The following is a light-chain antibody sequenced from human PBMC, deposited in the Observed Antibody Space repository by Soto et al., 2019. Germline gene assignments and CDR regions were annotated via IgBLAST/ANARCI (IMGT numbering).Light chain of an antibody. J-gene: IGLJ2*01. CDR2: EVS. V-gene: IGLV2-14*01. CDR3: SSYPRSSTLVV. Sequence: QSVLTQPASVSGSPGQSITISCTGTSSDVGGYNYVSWYHQHPGKAPKLMIYEVSNRPSGVSNRFSGSKSGNTASLTISGLQAEDEADYYCSSYPRSSTLVVFGGGTKLTVL. CDR1: SSDVGGYNY.